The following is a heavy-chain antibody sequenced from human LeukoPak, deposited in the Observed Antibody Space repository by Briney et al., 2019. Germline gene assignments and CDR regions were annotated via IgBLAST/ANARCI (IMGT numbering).Heavy chain of an antibody. D-gene: IGHD4-11*01. J-gene: IGHJ6*03. CDR1: GFTFSSYA. CDR3: ATSGYRNSFGGNYYYYMDV. Sequence: PGGSLRLSCAASGFTFSSYAMTWVRQAPGKGLEWISAINGGAYSTSYADSVKGRFTISRDNSKNTLYLQMNSLRAEDTAVYYCATSGYRNSFGGNYYYYMDVWDNGTTVTVSS. CDR2: INGGAYST. V-gene: IGHV3-23*01.